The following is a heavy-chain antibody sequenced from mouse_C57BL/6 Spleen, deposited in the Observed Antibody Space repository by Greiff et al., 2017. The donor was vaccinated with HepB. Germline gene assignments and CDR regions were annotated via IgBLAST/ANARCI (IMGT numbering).Heavy chain of an antibody. CDR2: IYPGSGNT. CDR1: GYTFTDYY. J-gene: IGHJ2*01. V-gene: IGHV1-76*01. D-gene: IGHD1-1*01. Sequence: QVQLQQSGAELVRPGASVKLSCKASGYTFTDYYINWVKQRPGQGLEWIARIYPGSGNTYYNEKFKGKATLTAEKSSSTAYMQLSSLTSEDSAVYFCASGEGYGSPPFDYWGQGTTLTVSS. CDR3: ASGEGYGSPPFDY.